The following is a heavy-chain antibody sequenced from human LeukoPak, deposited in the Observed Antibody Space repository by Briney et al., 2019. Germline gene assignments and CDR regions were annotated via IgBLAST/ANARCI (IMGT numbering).Heavy chain of an antibody. D-gene: IGHD2-8*01. CDR3: ARGQRGVYATYYYYYMDV. J-gene: IGHJ6*03. V-gene: IGHV4-34*01. CDR1: GGSFSGYY. CDR2: INHSGST. Sequence: PSETLSLTCAVYGGSFSGYYWSWIRQPPGEGLEWIGEINHSGSTNYNPSLKSRVTISVDTSKNQFSLKLSSVTAADTAVYYCARGQRGVYATYYYYYMDVWGKGTTVTVSS.